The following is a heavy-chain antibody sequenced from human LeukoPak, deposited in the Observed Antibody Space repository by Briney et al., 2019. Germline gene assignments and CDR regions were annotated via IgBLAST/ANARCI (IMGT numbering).Heavy chain of an antibody. CDR2: IYYSGST. D-gene: IGHD3-9*01. V-gene: IGHV4-59*12. Sequence: SETLSLTCTVSGGSISSYYWSWIRQPPGKGLEWTGYIYYSGSTNYNPSLKSRVTISVDTSKNQFSLKLSSVTAADTAVYYCARSHHLLTGTNWFDPWGQGTLVTVSS. CDR3: ARSHHLLTGTNWFDP. J-gene: IGHJ5*02. CDR1: GGSISSYY.